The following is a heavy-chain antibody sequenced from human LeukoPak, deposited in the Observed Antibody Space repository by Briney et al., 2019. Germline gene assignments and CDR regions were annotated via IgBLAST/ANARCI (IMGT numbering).Heavy chain of an antibody. Sequence: SETLSLTCTVSGGSISSYYWSWIRQPPGKGLEWIGYIYYSGSTNYNPSLKSRVTISVDTSKNQFSLKLSSVTAADTAVYYCARHGGDYDILTGYRRTNYYFDYWGQGTLVTVSS. V-gene: IGHV4-59*08. CDR1: GGSISSYY. J-gene: IGHJ4*02. CDR3: ARHGGDYDILTGYRRTNYYFDY. CDR2: IYYSGST. D-gene: IGHD3-9*01.